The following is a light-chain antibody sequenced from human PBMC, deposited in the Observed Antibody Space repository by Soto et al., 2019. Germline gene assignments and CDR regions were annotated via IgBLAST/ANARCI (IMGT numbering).Light chain of an antibody. V-gene: IGKV3-15*01. CDR2: GAS. CDR1: QNVDSN. Sequence: EIVMTQSPASLSVSPGERVTLSCMASQNVDSNLAWYQQKPGQARRLLIYGASTRATGIPSRFRGSGSGTEFTLTISSLQPDDFATFYCQQYDTFPRTVGQGTKVEIK. J-gene: IGKJ1*01. CDR3: QQYDTFPRT.